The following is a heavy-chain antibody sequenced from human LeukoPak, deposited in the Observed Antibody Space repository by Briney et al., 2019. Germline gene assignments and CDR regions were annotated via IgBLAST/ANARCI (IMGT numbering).Heavy chain of an antibody. V-gene: IGHV3-23*01. J-gene: IGHJ4*02. CDR2: ISGSGGNT. CDR1: GFTFSSYA. CDR3: AKDRTHRRYYDSTGYYNQYDY. Sequence: GGSLRLSCAASGFTFSSYAMNWVRQAPGKGLEWVSTISGSGGNTYYADSVKGRFTISRDNSGNTLYLQMNSLRAEDTAIYYCAKDRTHRRYYDSTGYYNQYDYWGQGALVTVSS. D-gene: IGHD3-22*01.